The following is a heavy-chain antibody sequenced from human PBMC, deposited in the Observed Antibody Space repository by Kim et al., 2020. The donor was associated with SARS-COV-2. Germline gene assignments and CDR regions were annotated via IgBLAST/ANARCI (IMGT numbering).Heavy chain of an antibody. Sequence: SVKSRFTISRANAKNTAYLQMNSLKTENTAVYYCTRVVPAAISYYYNGMDVWGQGTTVTVSS. D-gene: IGHD2-2*02. J-gene: IGHJ6*02. V-gene: IGHV3-73*01. CDR3: TRVVPAAISYYYNGMDV.